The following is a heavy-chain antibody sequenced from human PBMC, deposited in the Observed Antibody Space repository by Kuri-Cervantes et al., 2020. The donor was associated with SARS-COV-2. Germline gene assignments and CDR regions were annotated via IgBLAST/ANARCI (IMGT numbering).Heavy chain of an antibody. J-gene: IGHJ4*02. D-gene: IGHD6-19*01. Sequence: GESLKISCAASGFTFNTYAVHWVRQAPGKGLEWVAVISYDGSNKYYADSVKGRFTISRDNSKNTLYLQMNSLRAEDTAVYYCARDHRIAVAALDYWGQGTLVTVSS. V-gene: IGHV3-30-3*01. CDR2: ISYDGSNK. CDR1: GFTFNTYA. CDR3: ARDHRIAVAALDY.